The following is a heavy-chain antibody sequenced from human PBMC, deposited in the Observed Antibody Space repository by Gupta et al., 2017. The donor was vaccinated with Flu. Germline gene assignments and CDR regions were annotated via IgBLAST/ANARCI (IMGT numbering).Heavy chain of an antibody. CDR3: ASTQNSEEIFGVVIIGYNNHGMDV. J-gene: IGHJ6*02. CDR2: ISGSSDYI. Sequence: EVQLVESGGGLVKPGGSLRLSCAASGFTFSSYSMNWVRQAPGKGRGWVASISGSSDYIYYADSVKGRFTVSRDNTRNSLYLQMNSLRAEDTAVYYCASTQNSEEIFGVVIIGYNNHGMDVWGQGTTVTVSS. V-gene: IGHV3-21*01. D-gene: IGHD3-3*01. CDR1: GFTFSSYS.